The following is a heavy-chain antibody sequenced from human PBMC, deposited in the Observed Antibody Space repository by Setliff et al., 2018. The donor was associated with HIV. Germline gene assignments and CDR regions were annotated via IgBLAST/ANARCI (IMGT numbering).Heavy chain of an antibody. CDR2: IYNTGST. Sequence: SETLSLPCTVSGGSIRGHYWTWIRQHPGKGLEWIGYIYNTGSTYHSPSLESRVTISIDTSKNQFSLKLSSVTAADTAVYFCARGRGSSSSWPIDYWGQGTLVTVSS. CDR1: GGSIRGHY. V-gene: IGHV4-31*03. J-gene: IGHJ4*02. D-gene: IGHD6-13*01. CDR3: ARGRGSSSSWPIDY.